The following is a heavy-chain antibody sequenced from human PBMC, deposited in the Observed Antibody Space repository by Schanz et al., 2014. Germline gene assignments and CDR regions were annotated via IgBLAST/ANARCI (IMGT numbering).Heavy chain of an antibody. Sequence: EVQLVESGGGLVKPGGFLRLSCAASGFGFSSYSMNWVRQAPGKGLEWVSAISGSGGSTYYADSVKGRFTISRDNSKNTLYLQMNSLRAEDTAVYYCAKGRFGELSAFDIWGQGTMVTVSS. V-gene: IGHV3-23*04. CDR2: ISGSGGST. CDR3: AKGRFGELSAFDI. J-gene: IGHJ3*02. CDR1: GFGFSSYS. D-gene: IGHD3-10*01.